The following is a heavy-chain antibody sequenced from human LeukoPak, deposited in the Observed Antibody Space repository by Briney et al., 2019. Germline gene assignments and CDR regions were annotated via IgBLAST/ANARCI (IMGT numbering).Heavy chain of an antibody. J-gene: IGHJ4*02. Sequence: GGSLRLSCAASGFTFSDYYMSWARQAPGKGLEWVSYISSSSSYINYADSVKGRFTISRDNAKNSLYLQMNSLRADDTAVYYCARERLGELSYHDYWGQGTLVTVSS. D-gene: IGHD3-16*02. CDR3: ARERLGELSYHDY. V-gene: IGHV3-11*05. CDR1: GFTFSDYY. CDR2: ISSSSSYI.